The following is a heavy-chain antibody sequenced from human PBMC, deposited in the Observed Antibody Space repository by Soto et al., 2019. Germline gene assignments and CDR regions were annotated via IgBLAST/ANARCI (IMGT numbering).Heavy chain of an antibody. D-gene: IGHD3-3*01. CDR2: IFYTGTT. CDR3: ARTGTYHRFWSGDY. CDR1: GGSINSSDYF. V-gene: IGHV4-30-4*01. J-gene: IGHJ4*02. Sequence: SSETLSLTCTVSGGSINSSDYFWTWVRQSPGKGLEWMGYIFYTGTTYSTPSLKSRLIMSIDTSKNQFSLRLNSMTAADTAVYFCARTGTYHRFWSGDYWGLGTLVTVSS.